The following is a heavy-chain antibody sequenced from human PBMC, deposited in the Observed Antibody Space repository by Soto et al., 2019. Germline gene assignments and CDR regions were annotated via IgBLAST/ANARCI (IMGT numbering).Heavy chain of an antibody. CDR1: GGTFSSYA. D-gene: IGHD6-13*01. CDR2: MNPNSGNT. V-gene: IGHV1-8*02. Sequence: GASVKVSCKASGGTFSSYAINWVRQATGQGLEWMGWMNPNSGNTGYAQKFQGRVTMTRNTSISTAYMELSSLRSEDTAVYYCARGYSSSWYPNWPEYGMDVWGQGTTVTVSS. CDR3: ARGYSSSWYPNWPEYGMDV. J-gene: IGHJ6*02.